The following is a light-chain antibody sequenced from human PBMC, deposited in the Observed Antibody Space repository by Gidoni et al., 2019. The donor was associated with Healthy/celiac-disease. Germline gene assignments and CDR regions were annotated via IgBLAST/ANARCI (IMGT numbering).Light chain of an antibody. Sequence: PATLSLSPGERATLSCRASQSVSSSYLAWYQQKPGQAPRLLIYGASSRATGIPDRFSGSGSGTDFTLTISRLEPEDFAVYYCQQYGSSRWTFGQGTKVEIK. CDR1: QSVSSSY. CDR2: GAS. J-gene: IGKJ1*01. V-gene: IGKV3-20*01. CDR3: QQYGSSRWT.